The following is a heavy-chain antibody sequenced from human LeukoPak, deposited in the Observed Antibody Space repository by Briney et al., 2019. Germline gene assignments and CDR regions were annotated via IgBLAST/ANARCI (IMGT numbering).Heavy chain of an antibody. CDR1: EFTFTHYG. Sequence: GGSLRLSCAATEFTFTHYGMDWVRQAPGKGLEWVSYISGDTRTIYYADSVKGRFTISRDNAKNPLYLQMNSLRADDTAVYYCARGGATKTFDYWGQGTLVTVSS. V-gene: IGHV3-48*04. J-gene: IGHJ4*02. CDR3: ARGGATKTFDY. D-gene: IGHD1-26*01. CDR2: ISGDTRTI.